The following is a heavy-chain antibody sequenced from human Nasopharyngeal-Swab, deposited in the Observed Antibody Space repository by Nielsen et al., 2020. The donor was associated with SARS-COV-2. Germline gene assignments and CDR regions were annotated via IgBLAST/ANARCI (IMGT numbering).Heavy chain of an antibody. J-gene: IGHJ6*02. CDR2: ISSSSSYI. V-gene: IGHV3-21*01. D-gene: IGHD2-2*01. Sequence: GESLKISCAASGFTFSSYSMNWVRQAPGKGLEWVSSISSSSSYIYYADSVKGRFTISRDNAKNSLYLQMNSLRAKDTAVYYCARLNRYCSSTSCSYYYYGMDVWGQGTTVTVSS. CDR1: GFTFSSYS. CDR3: ARLNRYCSSTSCSYYYYGMDV.